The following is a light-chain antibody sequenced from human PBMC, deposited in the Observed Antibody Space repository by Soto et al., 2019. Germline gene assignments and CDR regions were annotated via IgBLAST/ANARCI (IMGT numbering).Light chain of an antibody. J-gene: IGLJ1*01. CDR3: QSYDSSLSGYV. V-gene: IGLV1-40*01. CDR2: GNS. CDR1: SSNIGAGSD. Sequence: QSVLTQPPSVSGAPGQRVTISCTGSSSNIGAGSDVHWYQQLPGTAPKLLIYGNSNRPSGVPDRFSGSKSGTSASLAITGLLAEDEADYYCQSYDSSLSGYVFGTGTKLTVL.